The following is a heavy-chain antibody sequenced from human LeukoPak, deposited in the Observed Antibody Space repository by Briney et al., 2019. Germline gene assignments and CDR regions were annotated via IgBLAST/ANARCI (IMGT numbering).Heavy chain of an antibody. CDR1: GFTFSSYS. V-gene: IGHV3-21*01. CDR3: ASLVGATLATDY. CDR2: ISSSSSYI. Sequence: KPGGSLRLSCAASGFTFSSYSMNWVRQAPGKGLEWVSSISSSSSYIYYAASVKGRFTISRDNAKNSLYLQMHSLRAEDTAVYYCASLVGATLATDYWGQGTLVTVSS. D-gene: IGHD1-26*01. J-gene: IGHJ4*02.